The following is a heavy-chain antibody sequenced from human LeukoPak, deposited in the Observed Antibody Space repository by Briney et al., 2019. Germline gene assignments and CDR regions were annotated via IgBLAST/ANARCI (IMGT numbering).Heavy chain of an antibody. V-gene: IGHV3-48*01. CDR3: ARALSHCLDY. D-gene: IGHD3-16*01. CDR2: ISGRSSTI. J-gene: IGHJ4*02. Sequence: PGGSLRLSCAASAFTLSDYSMNWVRQAPGKGLEWVSYISGRSSTIYYADSVKGRFSISRDNAKKSLYLQMNSLRAEDTAVYYCARALSHCLDYWGQGTLVTVSS. CDR1: AFTLSDYS.